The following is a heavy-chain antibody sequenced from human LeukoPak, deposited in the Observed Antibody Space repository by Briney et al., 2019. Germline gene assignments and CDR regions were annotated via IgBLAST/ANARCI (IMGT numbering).Heavy chain of an antibody. CDR2: GDYSGGT. Sequence: SETLSLTCTVSGDSFSSVTDYWAWIRQPPGKGLEWIASGDYSGGTYYNPSLESRAAISADMSKNQISLKLTSVTGADTAVYYCAGERGEEYSSGWYKTNYFDNWGQGIRVTVSS. D-gene: IGHD6-13*01. CDR1: GDSFSSVTDY. V-gene: IGHV4-39*07. J-gene: IGHJ4*02. CDR3: AGERGEEYSSGWYKTNYFDN.